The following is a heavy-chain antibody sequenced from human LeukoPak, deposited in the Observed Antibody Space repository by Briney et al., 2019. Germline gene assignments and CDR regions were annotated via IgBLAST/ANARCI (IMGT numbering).Heavy chain of an antibody. V-gene: IGHV4-34*01. CDR1: GGSFSGYY. CDR3: ARYGDYMAGYWYFEL. J-gene: IGHJ2*01. Sequence: SETLSLTCAVYGGSFSGYYWSWIRQPPGTGLEWIGKINHSGSTYYNPSLKSRVTISVDTSKNQFSLKLSSVTATDTAVYYCARYGDYMAGYWYFELWGRGTKVTVSS. CDR2: INHSGST. D-gene: IGHD4-17*01.